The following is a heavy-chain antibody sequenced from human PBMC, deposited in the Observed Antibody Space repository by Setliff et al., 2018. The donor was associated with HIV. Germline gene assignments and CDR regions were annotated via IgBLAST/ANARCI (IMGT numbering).Heavy chain of an antibody. CDR1: GFTFSAYV. Sequence: GGSLRLSCAASGFTFSAYVMSWIRQAPGMGPEWVSAISARSDYSYAADSMKCRFTISRDNSKNTLYLQMTDLRAEDTAIYYCAPIRDGYNYFFDHWGQGTLVTVSS. CDR2: ISARSDYS. D-gene: IGHD5-12*01. J-gene: IGHJ4*02. CDR3: APIRDGYNYFFDH. V-gene: IGHV3-23*01.